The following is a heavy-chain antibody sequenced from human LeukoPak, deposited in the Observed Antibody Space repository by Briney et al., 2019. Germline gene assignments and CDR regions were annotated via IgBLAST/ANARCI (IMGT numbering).Heavy chain of an antibody. Sequence: SVKVSCKASGGTFSSYAISWVRQAPGQGLEWMGGIIPIFGTANYAQKFQGRVTITAGESTSTAYMELSSLRSEDTAVYYCARGDYYDSSGYYYVFDYWGQGTLVTVSS. V-gene: IGHV1-69*13. CDR3: ARGDYYDSSGYYYVFDY. J-gene: IGHJ4*02. D-gene: IGHD3-22*01. CDR1: GGTFSSYA. CDR2: IIPIFGTA.